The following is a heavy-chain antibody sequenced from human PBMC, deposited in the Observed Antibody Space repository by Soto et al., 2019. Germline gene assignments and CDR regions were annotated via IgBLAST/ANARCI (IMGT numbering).Heavy chain of an antibody. CDR2: INHSGST. J-gene: IGHJ6*02. Sequence: SETLSLTCAVYGGSFSGYYWSWIRQPPGKGLEWIGEINHSGSTNYNPSLKSRVTISVDTSKNQFSLKLSSVTAADTAVYYCARLGVIYWSGYYYYYCGMDVWGQGTTVTVSS. CDR3: ARLGVIYWSGYYYYYCGMDV. CDR1: GGSFSGYY. V-gene: IGHV4-34*01. D-gene: IGHD2-8*02.